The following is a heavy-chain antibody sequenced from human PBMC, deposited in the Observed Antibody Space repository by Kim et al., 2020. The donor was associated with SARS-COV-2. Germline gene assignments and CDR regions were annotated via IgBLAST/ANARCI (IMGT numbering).Heavy chain of an antibody. D-gene: IGHD6-13*01. V-gene: IGHV3-23*01. CDR2: ITGSGGDT. CDR1: GFTFSSYA. J-gene: IGHJ4*02. CDR3: AKGSDSSRPYYFDY. Sequence: GGSLRLSCVASGFTFSSYAMSWVRQAPGKGLEWVSAITGSGGDTYHADSVKGRFTISRDNSRTTLYIQMNSLRAEDAALYYCAKGSDSSRPYYFDYWGQGTLVTVTS.